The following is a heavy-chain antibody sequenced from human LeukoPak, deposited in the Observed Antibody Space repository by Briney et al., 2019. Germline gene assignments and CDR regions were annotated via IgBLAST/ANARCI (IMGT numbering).Heavy chain of an antibody. V-gene: IGHV3-48*02. D-gene: IGHD5-18*01. Sequence: GGSLRLSCAASGFTFSTYTMNWVRQAPGKGLEWVSYIGTSSSTIYYADSVKGRFTISRDNAKNSLYLQMNSLRDEDTAVYYCAREGYKALNYWGQGTLVTVSS. CDR3: AREGYKALNY. J-gene: IGHJ4*02. CDR2: IGTSSSTI. CDR1: GFTFSTYT.